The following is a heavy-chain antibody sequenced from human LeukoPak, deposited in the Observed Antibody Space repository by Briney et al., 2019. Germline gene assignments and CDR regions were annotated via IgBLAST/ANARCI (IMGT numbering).Heavy chain of an antibody. Sequence: GGSLRLSCAASGFTFSSYSMNWVRQAPGKGLEWVSSISSSSSYIYYADSVKGRFTISRDNAKNSLYLQMNSLRAEDTAVYYCARGRGATYSSSWYLDYWGQGTLVTVSS. J-gene: IGHJ4*02. D-gene: IGHD6-13*01. V-gene: IGHV3-21*01. CDR2: ISSSSSYI. CDR3: ARGRGATYSSSWYLDY. CDR1: GFTFSSYS.